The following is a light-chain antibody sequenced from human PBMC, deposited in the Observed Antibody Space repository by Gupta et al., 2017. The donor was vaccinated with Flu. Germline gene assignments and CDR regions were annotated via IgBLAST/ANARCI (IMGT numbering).Light chain of an antibody. Sequence: QSVLTQPPSVSAAPGQKVTISCSGSSSDIGNNYVPWYQQLPGTAPNLLIYDNNKRPSGIRARFSGSKSGTSATLSITGLQTGDEADYYCDTWDRSMSAGVFGGGTKLTVL. CDR3: DTWDRSMSAGV. CDR1: SSDIGNNY. J-gene: IGLJ3*02. V-gene: IGLV1-51*02. CDR2: DNN.